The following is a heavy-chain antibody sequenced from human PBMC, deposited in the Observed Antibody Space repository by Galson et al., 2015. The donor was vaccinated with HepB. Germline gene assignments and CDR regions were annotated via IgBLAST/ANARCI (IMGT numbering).Heavy chain of an antibody. V-gene: IGHV3-64D*06. J-gene: IGHJ4*02. CDR1: GFTFRSHA. CDR3: VKRECSGGRCYVYFDF. Sequence: SLRLCCAASGFTFRSHAMDWVRQAPGKGLEYVSGISDNGASTYYADSVKGRFTISRDNYKNTLYLQMSSLRAEDTAVYYCVKRECSGGRCYVYFDFWRQGTLVSVSS. D-gene: IGHD2-15*01. CDR2: ISDNGAST.